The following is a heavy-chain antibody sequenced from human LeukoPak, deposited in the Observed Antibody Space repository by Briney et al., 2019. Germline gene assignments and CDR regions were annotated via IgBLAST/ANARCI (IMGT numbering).Heavy chain of an antibody. Sequence: GGSLRLSCAASGFISRNHAMNWVRQAPGQGLEWASGVSASGGSTFNTDSVKGRFSISRDNSKNTLYLEMNSLRPEDTALYYCAKSLGNQGVIDYWGQGTLVTVPS. J-gene: IGHJ4*02. CDR2: VSASGGST. CDR3: AKSLGNQGVIDY. D-gene: IGHD3-10*01. CDR1: GFISRNHA. V-gene: IGHV3-23*01.